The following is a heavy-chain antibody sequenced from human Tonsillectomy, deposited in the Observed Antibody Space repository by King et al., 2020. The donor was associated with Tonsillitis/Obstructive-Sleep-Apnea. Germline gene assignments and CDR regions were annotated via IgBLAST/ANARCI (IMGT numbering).Heavy chain of an antibody. CDR2: ISSSGSTI. J-gene: IGHJ6*02. CDR3: ARDTPHYYGSGTYMDV. Sequence: VQLVESGGGLVQPGGSLRLSCVASGFTFSSYEMNWVRQAPGKGLEWVSYISSSGSTIYYADSVKGRFTISRDNAKNSLYLQMNSLRVEHTAVYYCARDTPHYYGSGTYMDVWGQGTTVTVSS. V-gene: IGHV3-48*03. CDR1: GFTFSSYE. D-gene: IGHD3-10*01.